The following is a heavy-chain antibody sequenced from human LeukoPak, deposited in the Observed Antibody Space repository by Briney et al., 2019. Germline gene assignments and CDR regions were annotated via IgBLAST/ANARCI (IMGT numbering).Heavy chain of an antibody. CDR3: TYGDYPLTY. D-gene: IGHD4-17*01. J-gene: IGHJ4*02. CDR1: GVTVSGNY. CDR2: LYADGKT. V-gene: IGHV3-66*01. Sequence: GGSLRLSCAASGVTVSGNYWHWVRQTPAKGLEWISILYADGKTLYADFVKGRFTFSRDSSKSTLHLRMNSLRAADTAIYFCTYGDYPLTYWGQGTLVSVFS.